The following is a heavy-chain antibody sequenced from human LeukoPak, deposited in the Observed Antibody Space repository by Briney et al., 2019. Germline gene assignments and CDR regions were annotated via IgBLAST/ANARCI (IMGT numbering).Heavy chain of an antibody. Sequence: KTGGSLRLSCAASKFTFSSYSMNWVRQAPGKGLEWVSSINSYSSYIYYADSVKGRFTISRDNAKNSLYLQMNSLRAEDTAVYYCARSITMVRGVPLPYYFDYWGQGTLVTVSS. J-gene: IGHJ4*02. CDR3: ARSITMVRGVPLPYYFDY. CDR2: INSYSSYI. CDR1: KFTFSSYS. D-gene: IGHD3-10*01. V-gene: IGHV3-21*04.